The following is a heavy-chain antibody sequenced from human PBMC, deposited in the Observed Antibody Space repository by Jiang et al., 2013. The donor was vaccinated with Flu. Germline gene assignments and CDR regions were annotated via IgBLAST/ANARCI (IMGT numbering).Heavy chain of an antibody. CDR3: ARDFNREELLPLYYYYGMDV. V-gene: IGHV3-30-3*01. J-gene: IGHJ6*02. CDR1: GFTFSSYA. CDR2: ISYDGSNK. D-gene: IGHD1-26*01. Sequence: SGGGVVQPGRSLRLSCAASGFTFSSYAMHWVRQAPGKGLEWVAVISYDGSNKYYADSVKGRFTISRDNSKNTLYLQMNSLRAEDTAVYYCARDFNREELLPLYYYYGMDVWGQGTTVTVSS.